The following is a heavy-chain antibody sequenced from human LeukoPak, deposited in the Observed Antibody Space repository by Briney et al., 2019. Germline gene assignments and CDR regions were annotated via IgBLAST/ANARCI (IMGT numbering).Heavy chain of an antibody. Sequence: PSETLSLTCTVSGGSISSYYWSWIRQPPGKGLEWIGEINHSGSTNYNPSLKSRVTISVDTSKNQFSLKLSSVTAADTAVYYCATSIAARSKFDYWGQGTLVTASS. CDR2: INHSGST. CDR1: GGSISSYY. D-gene: IGHD6-6*01. V-gene: IGHV4-34*01. J-gene: IGHJ4*02. CDR3: ATSIAARSKFDY.